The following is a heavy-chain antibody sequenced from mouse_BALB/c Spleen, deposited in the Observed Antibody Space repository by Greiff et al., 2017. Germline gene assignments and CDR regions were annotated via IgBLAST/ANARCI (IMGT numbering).Heavy chain of an antibody. CDR2: ISYSGST. Sequence: VQLQQSGPGLVKPSQSLSLTCTVTGYSITSDYAWNWIRQFPGNKLEWMGYISYSGSTSYNPSLKSRISITRDTSKNQFFLQLNSVTTEDTATYYCAREYGNYYAMDYWGQGTSVTVSS. D-gene: IGHD2-10*02. CDR3: AREYGNYYAMDY. CDR1: GYSITSDYA. V-gene: IGHV3-2*02. J-gene: IGHJ4*01.